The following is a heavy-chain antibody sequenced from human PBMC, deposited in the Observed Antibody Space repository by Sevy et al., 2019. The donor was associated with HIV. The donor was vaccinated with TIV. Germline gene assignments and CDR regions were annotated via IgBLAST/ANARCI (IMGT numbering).Heavy chain of an antibody. CDR2: IYHSGST. D-gene: IGHD3-22*01. V-gene: IGHV4-38-2*01. CDR3: ARTLRGDFDSSASAFDI. CDR1: GYSISSGYY. J-gene: IGHJ3*02. Sequence: SETRSLTCDVSGYSISSGYYGGWIRQPPGKGLKWIGSIYHSGSTYYNPSLKRRVTISVDTSKNQFSLKLRSVTASDTAVYYCARTLRGDFDSSASAFDIWRQGTMVTVSS.